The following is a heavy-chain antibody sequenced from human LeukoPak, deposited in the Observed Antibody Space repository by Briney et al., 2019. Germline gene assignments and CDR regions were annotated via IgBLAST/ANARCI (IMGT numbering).Heavy chain of an antibody. CDR3: ARVKIGIANDD. Sequence: GGSLRLSCAASGFTFSDYYMSWIRQAPGKGLEWVSYISSSGSTIYCADSVKGRLTISRDNDKNSMYLQMNSLRAEDTAVYYCARVKIGIANDDWGQGTLVTVSS. CDR1: GFTFSDYY. J-gene: IGHJ4*02. D-gene: IGHD2/OR15-2a*01. CDR2: ISSSGSTI. V-gene: IGHV3-11*01.